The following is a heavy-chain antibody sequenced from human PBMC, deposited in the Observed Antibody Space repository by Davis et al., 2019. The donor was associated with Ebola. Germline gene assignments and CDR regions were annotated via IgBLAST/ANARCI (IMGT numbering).Heavy chain of an antibody. Sequence: GESLKISCKGSGDAFTTSWIAWVRQMPGKGLEWMGIIYPGDSDTIYSPSFQGQVTISVDKSIYTAYLQWRSLKTSDTAIYGSGYGGSPLFASWGQGTLVTVSS. CDR3: GYGGSPLFAS. J-gene: IGHJ4*02. V-gene: IGHV5-51*01. CDR2: IYPGDSDT. CDR1: GDAFTTSW. D-gene: IGHD6-6*01.